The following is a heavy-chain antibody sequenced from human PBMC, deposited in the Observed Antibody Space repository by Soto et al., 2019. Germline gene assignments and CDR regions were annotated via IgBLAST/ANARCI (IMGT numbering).Heavy chain of an antibody. CDR1: GGSFSGYY. D-gene: IGHD5-18*01. V-gene: IGHV4-34*01. Sequence: SETLSLTCAVYGGSFSGYYWSWLRQPPGKGLEWIGEINHSGSTNYNPSLKSRVTISVDTSKNQFSLKLSSVTAADTAVYYCARGLRGYSYGIEYYFDYWGQGTLVTVSS. CDR3: ARGLRGYSYGIEYYFDY. CDR2: INHSGST. J-gene: IGHJ4*02.